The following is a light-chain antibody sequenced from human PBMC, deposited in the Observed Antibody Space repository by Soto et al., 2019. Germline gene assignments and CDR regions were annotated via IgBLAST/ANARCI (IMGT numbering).Light chain of an antibody. CDR1: SSDIGASNY. Sequence: QSVLTQPASVSGSPGQSITVSCTGTSSDIGASNYVSWYQQYPGKAPKLIISEVSNRPSGVSNRFSGSKSGTTASLTISGLQAEDEADYYCTSYTTSTTGVFGGGTKLTVL. CDR3: TSYTTSTTGV. V-gene: IGLV2-14*01. CDR2: EVS. J-gene: IGLJ3*02.